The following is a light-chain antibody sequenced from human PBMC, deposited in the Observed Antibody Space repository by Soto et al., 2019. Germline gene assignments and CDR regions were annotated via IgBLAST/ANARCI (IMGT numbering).Light chain of an antibody. CDR3: QQSYSTPLI. CDR1: QSISSY. V-gene: IGKV1-39*01. J-gene: IGKJ1*01. CDR2: AAS. Sequence: DIQMTQPPSSLSASVGERVTITCRASQSISSYLNWYQQKPGKAPKLLIYAASSLQSGVPSRISGSGSGTDFTLTISSLPPEEFATYYCQQSYSTPLIFGQGTKLEFK.